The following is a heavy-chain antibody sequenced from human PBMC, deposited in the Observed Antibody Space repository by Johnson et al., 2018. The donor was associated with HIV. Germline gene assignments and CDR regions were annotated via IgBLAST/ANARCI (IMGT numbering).Heavy chain of an antibody. J-gene: IGHJ3*02. D-gene: IGHD3-22*01. CDR2: IYSGGST. V-gene: IGHV3-66*01. CDR3: ARGDDSSAWGAFDI. CDR1: GFTFNNAW. Sequence: MQLVESGGGLVQPGGSLRLSCAASGFTFNNAWMSWVRQAPGKGLEWVSVIYSGGSTYYADSVKGRFTISRDNSKNTLYLQMNSLRAEDTAVYYCARGDDSSAWGAFDIWGQGTMVTVSS.